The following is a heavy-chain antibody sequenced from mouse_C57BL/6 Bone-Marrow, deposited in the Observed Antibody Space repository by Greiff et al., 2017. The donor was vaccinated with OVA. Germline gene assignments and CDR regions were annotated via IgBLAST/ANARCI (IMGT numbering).Heavy chain of an antibody. Sequence: QVQLKESGPGLVQPSQSLSITCTVSGFSLTSYGVHWVRQSPGKGLEWLGVIWSGGSTDYNAAFISRLSNSKDNSKSQVFFKRNSLQADDTAIYYCARYLRGLRRGFAYWGQGTLVTVSA. J-gene: IGHJ3*01. CDR2: IWSGGST. D-gene: IGHD2-4*01. V-gene: IGHV2-2*01. CDR1: GFSLTSYG. CDR3: ARYLRGLRRGFAY.